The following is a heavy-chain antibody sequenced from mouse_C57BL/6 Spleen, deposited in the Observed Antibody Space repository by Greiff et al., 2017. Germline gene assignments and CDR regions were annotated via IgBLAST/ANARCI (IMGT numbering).Heavy chain of an antibody. D-gene: IGHD1-1*02. CDR2: IHPNSGST. Sequence: QVQLQQPGAELVKPGASVKLSCTASGYTFTSYWMHWVKQRPGQGLEWIGMIHPNSGSTNYNEKFKSKATLTVDKSSSTAYMQLSSLTSEDSAVYYCAIMAGHYAMDYWGQGTSVTVSS. CDR3: AIMAGHYAMDY. J-gene: IGHJ4*01. V-gene: IGHV1-64*01. CDR1: GYTFTSYW.